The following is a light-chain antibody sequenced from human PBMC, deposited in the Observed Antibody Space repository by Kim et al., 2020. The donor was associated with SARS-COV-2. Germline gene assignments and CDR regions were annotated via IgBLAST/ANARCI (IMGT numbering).Light chain of an antibody. CDR2: WAS. J-gene: IGKJ2*03. Sequence: DIVMTQSPDSLAVSLGERATLNCKSSQTVLYNSNNKNYLAWYQQKPGQAPKLLISWASIRESGVSDRFSGSGSETDFTLTISSLQAEDVAVYYCQQYYSTPPSFGQGTKLEI. V-gene: IGKV4-1*01. CDR1: QTVLYNSNNKNY. CDR3: QQYYSTPPS.